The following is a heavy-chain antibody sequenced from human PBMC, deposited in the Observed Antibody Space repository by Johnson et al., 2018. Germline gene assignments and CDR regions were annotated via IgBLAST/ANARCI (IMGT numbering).Heavy chain of an antibody. CDR1: GFTFSSYG. CDR2: ISGSGGST. CDR3: AKDSTGRDFYYYGVDV. Sequence: VQLVQSGGGVVQPGRSLRLSCAASGFTFSSYGMHWVRQAPGKGLEWVSLISGSGGSTYYTDSVKGRFTISRDNSKNTLYLQMNSLRAEDTAVYYCAKDSTGRDFYYYGVDVWGQGTTVTVSS. D-gene: IGHD1-14*01. J-gene: IGHJ6*02. V-gene: IGHV3-23*04.